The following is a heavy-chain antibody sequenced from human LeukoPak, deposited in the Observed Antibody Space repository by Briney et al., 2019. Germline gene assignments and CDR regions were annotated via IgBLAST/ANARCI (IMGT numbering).Heavy chain of an antibody. CDR2: MNPNSGNT. D-gene: IGHD5-12*01. Sequence: ASVKVSCEASGYTFTSYDINWVRQATGQGLEWMGWMNPNSGNTGYAQKFQGRVTMTRNTSISTAYMELSSLRSEDTAVYYCARGPLLSGAFDIWGQGTMVTVSS. CDR1: GYTFTSYD. CDR3: ARGPLLSGAFDI. V-gene: IGHV1-8*01. J-gene: IGHJ3*02.